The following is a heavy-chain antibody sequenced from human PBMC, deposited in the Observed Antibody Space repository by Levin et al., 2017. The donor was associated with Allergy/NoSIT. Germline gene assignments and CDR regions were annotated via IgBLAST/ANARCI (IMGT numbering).Heavy chain of an antibody. D-gene: IGHD6-19*01. CDR1: GGSISSYY. CDR3: ARLVSDYRPLRYSSGWLDEWFDP. CDR2: IYYSGST. Sequence: SETLSLTCTVSGGSISSYYWSWIRQPPGKGLEWIGYIYYSGSTNYNPSLKSRVTISVDTSKNQFSLKLSSVTAADTAVYYCARLVSDYRPLRYSSGWLDEWFDPWGQGTLVTVSS. V-gene: IGHV4-59*01. J-gene: IGHJ5*02.